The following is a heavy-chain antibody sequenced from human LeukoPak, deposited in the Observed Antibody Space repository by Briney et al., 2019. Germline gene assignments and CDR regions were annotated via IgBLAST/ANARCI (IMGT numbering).Heavy chain of an antibody. CDR1: GGTFSSYA. V-gene: IGHV1-69*05. Sequence: SVKVSCKASGGTFSSYAISWVRQAPGQGLEWMGGIIPIFGTVNYAQKFQGRVTITTDESTSTAYMELSSLRSEDTAVYYCARRIAAAGVNWFDPWGQGTLVTVSS. D-gene: IGHD6-13*01. CDR3: ARRIAAAGVNWFDP. CDR2: IIPIFGTV. J-gene: IGHJ5*02.